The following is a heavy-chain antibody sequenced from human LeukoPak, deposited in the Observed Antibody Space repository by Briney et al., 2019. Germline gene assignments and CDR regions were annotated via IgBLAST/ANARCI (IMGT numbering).Heavy chain of an antibody. D-gene: IGHD3-16*01. J-gene: IGHJ4*02. CDR1: GLTFTKYW. V-gene: IGHV3-74*01. CDR3: VRGLGDS. CDR2: ISSDGSSA. Sequence: GGSLRLSCAASGLTFTKYWMHWVRQAPGKGPVWVSQISSDGSSATYADSVKGRFTISRDNAKNTLYLQMNSLRAEDTAVYYCVRGLGDSWGQGTQLIVSS.